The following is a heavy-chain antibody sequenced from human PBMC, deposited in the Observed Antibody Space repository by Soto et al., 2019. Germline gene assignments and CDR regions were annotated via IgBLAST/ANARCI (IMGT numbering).Heavy chain of an antibody. J-gene: IGHJ5*02. V-gene: IGHV1-46*02. Sequence: GASVKVSCKASGYTFNNYYMHWVRQAPGQGLEWMGIIDPSGGGTSYAQKFQGRLTMTRDTSTSTVYMELSSLRSEDTAVYYCARDRVDCSGGNCWRSVEDTWGQGTLVTVSS. CDR1: GYTFNNYY. CDR3: ARDRVDCSGGNCWRSVEDT. CDR2: IDPSGGGT. D-gene: IGHD2-15*01.